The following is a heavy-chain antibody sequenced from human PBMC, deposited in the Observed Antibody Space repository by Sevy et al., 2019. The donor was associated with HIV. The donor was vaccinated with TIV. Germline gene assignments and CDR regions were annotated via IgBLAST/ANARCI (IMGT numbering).Heavy chain of an antibody. CDR1: GFTFSSYG. CDR2: IWYDGSNK. J-gene: IGHJ4*02. Sequence: GGSLRLSCAASGFTFSSYGMHWVRQAPGKGLEWLAVIWYDGSNKYYAHSVKGRFTISRDNSKNTLYLQMNSLRAEDTAVYYCARSGNYYDSSAAVDYWGQGTLVTVSS. V-gene: IGHV3-33*01. D-gene: IGHD3-22*01. CDR3: ARSGNYYDSSAAVDY.